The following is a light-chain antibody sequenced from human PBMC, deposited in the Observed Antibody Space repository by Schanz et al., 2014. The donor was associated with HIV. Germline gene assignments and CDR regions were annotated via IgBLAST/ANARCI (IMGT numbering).Light chain of an antibody. CDR1: QSVSSSY. Sequence: EIVLTQSPGTLSLSPGERATLSCRASQSVSSSYLAWYQQKPGQAPRLLIYGASSRATGIPDRFSGSGSGTDSTLTISRLEPEDFAVYYCQQYNNWPPTFGQGTKVEIK. CDR2: GAS. CDR3: QQYNNWPPT. J-gene: IGKJ1*01. V-gene: IGKV3-20*01.